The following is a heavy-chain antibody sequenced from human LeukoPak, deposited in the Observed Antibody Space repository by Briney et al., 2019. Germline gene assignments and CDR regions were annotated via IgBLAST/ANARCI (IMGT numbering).Heavy chain of an antibody. J-gene: IGHJ4*02. D-gene: IGHD4-17*01. Sequence: PSETLSLTCTVSGGSISSYYWSWIRQPPGKGLEWIGYIYYSGNTYYNPSLRSRASISADTPKSQFSLKLSSTTAADTAVYYCARATVATPSEFDYWGQGTLVSVSS. V-gene: IGHV4-59*12. CDR1: GGSISSYY. CDR2: IYYSGNT. CDR3: ARATVATPSEFDY.